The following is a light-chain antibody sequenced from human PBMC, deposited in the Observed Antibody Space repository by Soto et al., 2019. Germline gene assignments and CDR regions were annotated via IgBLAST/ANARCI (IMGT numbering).Light chain of an antibody. CDR3: QQYDSYSWT. CDR2: DAS. V-gene: IGKV1-5*01. CDR1: QSISSW. Sequence: IQRTQSPSTRSGSVGDGFTVTCRASQSISSWLAWYQQKPGKAPKLLIYDASSLDSGVPSRFSGSGSGTDFTLTISSLQPDDFATYYCQQYDSYSWTFGQGTKVDIK. J-gene: IGKJ1*01.